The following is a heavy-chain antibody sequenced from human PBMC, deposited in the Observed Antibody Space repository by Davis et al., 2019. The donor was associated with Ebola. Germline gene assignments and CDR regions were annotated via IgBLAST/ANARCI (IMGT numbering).Heavy chain of an antibody. Sequence: AASVKVSCKASGYTFTSYYMHWVRQAPGQGLEWMGIINPSGDSTSYAQKFQGRVTMTRDTSTSTVYMELSSLRSEDTAVYYCARELVPAAIPPYYYYGMDVWGQGTTVTVSS. CDR2: INPSGDST. CDR3: ARELVPAAIPPYYYYGMDV. D-gene: IGHD2-2*02. CDR1: GYTFTSYY. J-gene: IGHJ6*02. V-gene: IGHV1-46*01.